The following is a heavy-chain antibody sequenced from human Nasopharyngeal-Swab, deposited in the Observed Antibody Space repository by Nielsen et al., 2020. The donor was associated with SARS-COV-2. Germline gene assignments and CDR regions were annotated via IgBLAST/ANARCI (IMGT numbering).Heavy chain of an antibody. V-gene: IGHV3-7*01. Sequence: GESLKISCAASAFTFGNYYMTWIRQAPGKGLEWVANIKQDGSEKYYVDSVKGRFTISRDNAKNSLYLQMNSLRAEDTAVYYCARWAGRDAFDIWGQGTMVTVSS. D-gene: IGHD2-15*01. CDR1: AFTFGNYY. CDR2: IKQDGSEK. J-gene: IGHJ3*02. CDR3: ARWAGRDAFDI.